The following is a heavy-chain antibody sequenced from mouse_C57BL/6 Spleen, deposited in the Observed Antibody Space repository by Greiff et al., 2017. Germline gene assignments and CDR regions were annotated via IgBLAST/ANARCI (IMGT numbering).Heavy chain of an antibody. CDR3: ASYYGTNYAMDY. CDR1: GYTFTSYT. CDR2: INPSSGYT. J-gene: IGHJ4*01. D-gene: IGHD1-2*01. V-gene: IGHV1-4*01. Sequence: QVQLQQSGAELARPGASVKMSCKASGYTFTSYTMHWVKQRPGQGLEWIGYINPSSGYTKYNQKFKDKATLTADKSSSTAYMQLSSLTSEDSAVYYCASYYGTNYAMDYWGQGTSVTVSS.